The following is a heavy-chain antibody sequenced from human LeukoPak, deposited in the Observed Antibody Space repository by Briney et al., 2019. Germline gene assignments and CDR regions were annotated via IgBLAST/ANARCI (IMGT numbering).Heavy chain of an antibody. J-gene: IGHJ3*02. D-gene: IGHD1-26*01. CDR2: IYPGNSDI. CDR1: GYSFTNYW. CDR3: ARPYSGSYYGAFDI. Sequence: GESLKISCKASGYSFTNYWIGWVRQMPGKGLEWVAIIYPGNSDIRYSPSFQGPVTISADKSITTAYLQWSSLKASDTAMYYCARPYSGSYYGAFDIWGQGTMVTVSS. V-gene: IGHV5-51*01.